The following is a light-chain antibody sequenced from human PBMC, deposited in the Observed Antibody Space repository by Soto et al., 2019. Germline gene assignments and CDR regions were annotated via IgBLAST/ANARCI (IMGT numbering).Light chain of an antibody. V-gene: IGKV3-20*01. Sequence: EIVLTQSPGTLSLSPGERATLSCRASQSVSNNYLACYQQKPGQAPRLLIYGASNRATGIPDRFSGSGSGTDFTLTISRLEPEDFAVYYCQQYNNWPLFGPGTKVDIK. CDR2: GAS. CDR3: QQYNNWPL. CDR1: QSVSNNY. J-gene: IGKJ3*01.